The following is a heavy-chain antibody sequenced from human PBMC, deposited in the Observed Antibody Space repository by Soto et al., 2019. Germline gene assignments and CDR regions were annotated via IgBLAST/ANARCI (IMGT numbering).Heavy chain of an antibody. Sequence: SETLSLTCAVYGGSFSGYYWSWIRQPPGKGLEWIGEINHSGSTNYNPSLKSRVTISVDTSKNQFSLKLSSVTAADTAVYYCARGYTHNWFDPWGQGTLVTVSS. CDR3: ARGYTHNWFDP. CDR2: INHSGST. D-gene: IGHD2-2*02. J-gene: IGHJ5*02. CDR1: GGSFSGYY. V-gene: IGHV4-34*01.